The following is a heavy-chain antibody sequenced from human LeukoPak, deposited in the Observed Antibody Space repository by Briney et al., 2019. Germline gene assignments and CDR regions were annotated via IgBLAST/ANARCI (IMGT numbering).Heavy chain of an antibody. CDR3: ARRYDSSGYYFY. D-gene: IGHD3-22*01. Sequence: PSETLSLTCAVFGGSFSGYYWSWIRQPPGKGLEWIGEINHSGSTNYNPSLKSRVTISVDTSKNQFSLKLSSVTAADTALYYCARRYDSSGYYFYWGQGTLVTVSS. J-gene: IGHJ4*02. CDR2: INHSGST. CDR1: GGSFSGYY. V-gene: IGHV4-34*01.